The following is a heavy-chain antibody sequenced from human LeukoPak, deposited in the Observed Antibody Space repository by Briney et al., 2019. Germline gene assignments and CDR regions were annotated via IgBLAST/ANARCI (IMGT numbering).Heavy chain of an antibody. V-gene: IGHV3-21*01. CDR2: ISSRSHYI. D-gene: IGHD5-12*01. CDR1: GFTFSSYS. CDR3: ARTLWPGYSGNNDPFDI. Sequence: TGGSLRLSCAASGFTFSSYSMNWVRQAPGKGLEWVSSISSRSHYIYHADSVKGRFTISRDNAKTSLYLQMNSLRAEDPGPYYCARTLWPGYSGNNDPFDIWGQGTMVTVSS. J-gene: IGHJ3*02.